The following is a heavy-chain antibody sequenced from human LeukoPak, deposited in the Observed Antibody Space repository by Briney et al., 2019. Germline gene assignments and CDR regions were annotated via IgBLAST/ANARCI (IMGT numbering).Heavy chain of an antibody. Sequence: GGSLRLSCAASGFISSSYWMSWVRQAPGKGLEWVANVKQDGSERYYGDSVKGRFTISRDNAKNSLYLQMSSLRAEDTAVYYCARDWGSEGYYFDYWGQGTLVTVSS. CDR1: GFISSSYW. V-gene: IGHV3-7*01. CDR2: VKQDGSER. J-gene: IGHJ4*02. CDR3: ARDWGSEGYYFDY. D-gene: IGHD3-16*01.